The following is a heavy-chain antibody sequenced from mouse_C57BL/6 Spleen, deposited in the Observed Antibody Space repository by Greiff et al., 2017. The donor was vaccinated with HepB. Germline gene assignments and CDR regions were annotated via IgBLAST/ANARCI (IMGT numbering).Heavy chain of an antibody. CDR2: IHPNSGST. Sequence: QVQLQQPGAELVKPGASVKLSCKASGYTFTSYWMHWVKQRPGQGLEWIGMIHPNSGSTNYNEKFKSKATLTVDKSSSTAYMQLSSLTSEDSAVYYWALLYGNYERYYAMDYWGQGTSVTVSS. CDR3: ALLYGNYERYYAMDY. J-gene: IGHJ4*01. D-gene: IGHD2-1*01. CDR1: GYTFTSYW. V-gene: IGHV1-64*01.